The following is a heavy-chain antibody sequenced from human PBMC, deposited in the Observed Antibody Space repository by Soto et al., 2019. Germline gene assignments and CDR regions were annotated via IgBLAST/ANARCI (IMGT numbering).Heavy chain of an antibody. CDR3: AKSRVSGGNSFLVDY. CDR2: ISVDGDNR. J-gene: IGHJ4*02. V-gene: IGHV3-30*18. CDR1: GFTFSSFG. D-gene: IGHD2-15*01. Sequence: QVQLVESGGGVVQPGRSLRLSCAASGFTFSSFGMHWFRQPPGKGLEWVTVISVDGDNRYYSDYVKGRFTVSRDNSKTTLYLQLNSLRSVDTAVYYCAKSRVSGGNSFLVDYWGQGTLVTVSS.